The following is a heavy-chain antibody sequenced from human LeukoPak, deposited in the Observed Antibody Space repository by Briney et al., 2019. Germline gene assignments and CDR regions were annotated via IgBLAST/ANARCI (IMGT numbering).Heavy chain of an antibody. D-gene: IGHD3-22*01. CDR1: GGSISSGGYS. CDR2: ISTSGRT. Sequence: SQTLSLTCTVSGGSISSGGYSWSWIRQPAGEALEWIGRISTSGRTKYNFSLRGRVTMSIDSSKNHFSLTLSSVTAAGTAVYYCARGMDYYDSSGYYGYWGQGTLVTVSS. J-gene: IGHJ4*02. CDR3: ARGMDYYDSSGYYGY. V-gene: IGHV4-61*02.